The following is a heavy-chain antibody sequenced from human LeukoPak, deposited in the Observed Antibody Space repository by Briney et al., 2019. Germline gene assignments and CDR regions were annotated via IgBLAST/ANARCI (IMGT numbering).Heavy chain of an antibody. CDR1: GGSISSYY. CDR2: IYYSGST. Sequence: SETLSLTCTVSGGSISSYYWSWIRQPPGKGLEWIGYIYYSGSTNYDPSLKSRVTISVDTSKNQFSLKLSSVTAADTAVYYCARSNSGSYCKDWGQGTLVTVSS. CDR3: ARSNSGSYCKD. D-gene: IGHD1-26*01. V-gene: IGHV4-59*08. J-gene: IGHJ4*02.